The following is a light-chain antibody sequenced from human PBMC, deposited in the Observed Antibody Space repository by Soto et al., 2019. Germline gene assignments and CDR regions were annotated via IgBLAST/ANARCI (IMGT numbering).Light chain of an antibody. V-gene: IGLV1-36*01. CDR2: YDD. Sequence: QSVLTQPPSVSEAPRQRVTVSCSGSSSNIGNNAVNWYQQLPGKAPKLLIYYDDLLPSGVSDRFSGSKSGTSASLAISGLQSEDEADYYCAAWDDSQNGVLFGGGTKLTVL. J-gene: IGLJ2*01. CDR3: AAWDDSQNGVL. CDR1: SSNIGNNA.